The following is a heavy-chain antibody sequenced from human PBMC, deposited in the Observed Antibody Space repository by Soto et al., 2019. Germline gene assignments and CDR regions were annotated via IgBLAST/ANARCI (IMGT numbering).Heavy chain of an antibody. Sequence: GGSLRLSCAASGFTFSSYAMSWVRQAPGKGLEWVSVISDSGGTTHYADSVKGRFTISRDNSKNTLYLQMNSLRAEDTAVYYCAKDHGSGAVDYWGQGTLVTVSS. V-gene: IGHV3-23*01. CDR3: AKDHGSGAVDY. CDR1: GFTFSSYA. D-gene: IGHD3-10*01. J-gene: IGHJ4*02. CDR2: ISDSGGTT.